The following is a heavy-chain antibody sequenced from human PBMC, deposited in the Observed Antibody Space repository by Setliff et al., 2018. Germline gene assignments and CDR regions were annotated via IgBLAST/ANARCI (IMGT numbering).Heavy chain of an antibody. J-gene: IGHJ4*02. V-gene: IGHV3-23*01. CDR1: GFTFNHFA. D-gene: IGHD3-3*01. CDR3: AKAGGSGFGMDYLDS. Sequence: GESLMISCATSGFTFNHFAMAWVRQAPGKGLEWVSIISGDSSFTNYADSVRGRATIFRDSSGNNVYLHMNSLTAADSAMYYCAKAGGSGFGMDYLDSWGQGTLVTVSS. CDR2: ISGDSSFT.